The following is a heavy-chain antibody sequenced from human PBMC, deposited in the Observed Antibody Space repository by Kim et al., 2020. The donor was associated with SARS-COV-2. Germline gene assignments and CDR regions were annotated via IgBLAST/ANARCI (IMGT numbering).Heavy chain of an antibody. CDR2: INPSGGST. CDR3: ASGSSWFGDRSGMDV. CDR1: GYTFTSYY. J-gene: IGHJ6*02. V-gene: IGHV1-46*01. D-gene: IGHD6-13*01. Sequence: ASVKVSCKASGYTFTSYYMHWVRQAPGQGLEWMGIINPSGGSTSYAQKFQGRVTMTRDTSTSTVYMELSSLRSEDTAVYYCASGSSWFGDRSGMDVWGQGTTVTVSS.